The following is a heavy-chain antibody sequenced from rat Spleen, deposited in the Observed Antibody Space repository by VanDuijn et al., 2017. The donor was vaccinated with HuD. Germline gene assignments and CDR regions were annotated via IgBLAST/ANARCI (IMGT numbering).Heavy chain of an antibody. CDR3: TTEAPPRVSGWFAY. CDR1: GFSLTSYS. J-gene: IGHJ3*01. V-gene: IGHV2-63*01. CDR2: MWYDGDT. D-gene: IGHD1-4*01. Sequence: QVQLKESGPGLVQPSETLSLTCTVSGFSLTSYSVSWVRQPSGKGPEWMGRMWYDGDTTYNSALKSRLSISRYTSKNQVFLKMDSLQTDDTGAYYCTTEAPPRVSGWFAYWGQGTLVTVSS.